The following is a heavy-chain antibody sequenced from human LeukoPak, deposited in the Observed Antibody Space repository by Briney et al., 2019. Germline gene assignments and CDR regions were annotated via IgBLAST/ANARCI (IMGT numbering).Heavy chain of an antibody. J-gene: IGHJ4*02. Sequence: PGGPLRLSCAASGFTFSSYAMSWVRQAPGMGLEWVSGISGSGGSTYYADSVKGRFTISRDNSKNTLYLQMNSLRAEDTAVYYCAKDRSYNSSPHYFDYWGQGTLVTVSS. CDR3: AKDRSYNSSPHYFDY. CDR2: ISGSGGST. V-gene: IGHV3-23*01. CDR1: GFTFSSYA. D-gene: IGHD6-6*01.